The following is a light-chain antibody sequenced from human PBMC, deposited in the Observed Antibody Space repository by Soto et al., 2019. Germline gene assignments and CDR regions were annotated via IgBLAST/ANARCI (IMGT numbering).Light chain of an antibody. V-gene: IGLV2-14*03. Sequence: QSPLAQPASVSGSPGQSITISCTGTSSDVGAYNFVSWHQQHPGKAPKLMIYNVYDRPSGISYRFSGSKSGNTASLTISGLQGEDEADYYCSAYTVSRTYDFGTGTKVTVL. CDR1: SSDVGAYNF. CDR2: NVY. J-gene: IGLJ1*01. CDR3: SAYTVSRTYD.